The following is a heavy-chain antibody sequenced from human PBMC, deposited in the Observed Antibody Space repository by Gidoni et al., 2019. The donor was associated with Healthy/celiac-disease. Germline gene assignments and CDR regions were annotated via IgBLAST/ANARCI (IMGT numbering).Heavy chain of an antibody. J-gene: IGHJ4*02. D-gene: IGHD2-2*01. Sequence: QVQLVPSGAAVQTPGAAVKVSCRSSCYHFTGDYMNWVRQAPGPGLEWMGWINPNSGGTNYAQKFQGRGTMTRDTSISTAYMELSRLRSDDTAVSYCARDAAWAVVPAALPYYFDYWGQGTLVTVSS. CDR3: ARDAAWAVVPAALPYYFDY. CDR1: CYHFTGDY. V-gene: IGHV1-2*02. CDR2: INPNSGGT.